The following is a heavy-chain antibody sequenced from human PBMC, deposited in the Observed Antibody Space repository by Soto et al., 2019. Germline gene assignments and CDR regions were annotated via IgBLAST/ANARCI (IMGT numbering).Heavy chain of an antibody. V-gene: IGHV4-39*01. J-gene: IGHJ6*02. CDR2: IYYSGST. Sequence: QLQLQESGPGLVKPSETLSLTCTVSGGSISSSSYYWGWICQPPGKGLEWIGSIYYSGSTYYNPSLKSRVTISVDTSKNQFSLKLSSVTAADTAVYYCARDIVLVPAGPEGGMDVWGQGTTVTVSS. CDR3: ARDIVLVPAGPEGGMDV. D-gene: IGHD2-2*01. CDR1: GGSISSSSYY.